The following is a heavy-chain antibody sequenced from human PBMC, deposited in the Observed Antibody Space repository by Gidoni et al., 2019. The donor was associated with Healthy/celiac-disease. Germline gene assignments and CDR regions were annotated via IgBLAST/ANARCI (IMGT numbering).Heavy chain of an antibody. CDR3: ARHLGGPDSEYYYYYMDV. CDR1: GGSISSYY. Sequence: QVQLQESGPGLVKPSETLSLTCTVSGGSISSYYWSWIRQPPGKGLEWIGYIYYSGSTNYNPSLKSRVTISVDTSKNQFSLKLSSVTAADTAVYYCARHLGGPDSEYYYYYMDVWGKGTTVTVSS. CDR2: IYYSGST. J-gene: IGHJ6*03. D-gene: IGHD2-15*01. V-gene: IGHV4-59*08.